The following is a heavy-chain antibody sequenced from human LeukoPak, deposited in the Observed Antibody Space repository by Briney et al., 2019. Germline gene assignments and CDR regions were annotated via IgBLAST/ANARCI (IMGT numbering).Heavy chain of an antibody. CDR3: ARYLDYYKWFDP. D-gene: IGHD4/OR15-4a*01. J-gene: IGHJ5*02. V-gene: IGHV4-59*01. Sequence: SETLSLTCTVSGGSISSYYWSWIRQPPGKGLEWIGYIYYSGSTNYNPSLKSRVTISVDTSKNQFSLKLSSVTAADTAVYYCARYLDYYKWFDPWGQGTLVSVSS. CDR1: GGSISSYY. CDR2: IYYSGST.